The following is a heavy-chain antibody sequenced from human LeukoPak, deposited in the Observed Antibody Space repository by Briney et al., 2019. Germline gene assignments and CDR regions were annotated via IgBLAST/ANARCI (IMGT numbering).Heavy chain of an antibody. Sequence: SETLSLTCTVSGYSISSGYYWGWIRQPPGKGLEWIGSIYHSGSTYYNPSLKSRVTISVDTSKNQSSLKLSSVTAADTAVYYCARVRLTGPVSPWGQGTLVTVSS. CDR1: GYSISSGYY. D-gene: IGHD1-20*01. CDR2: IYHSGST. V-gene: IGHV4-38-2*02. J-gene: IGHJ5*02. CDR3: ARVRLTGPVSP.